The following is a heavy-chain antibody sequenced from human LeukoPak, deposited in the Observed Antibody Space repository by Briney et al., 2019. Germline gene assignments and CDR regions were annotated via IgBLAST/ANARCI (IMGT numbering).Heavy chain of an antibody. CDR2: IYYSGST. CDR1: GGSISSSSYY. Sequence: SETLSLTCTVSGGSISSSSYYWGWLRQPPGKGLDWIVSIYYSGSTYYNPSLKRRVTISVDTSKNQFSLKLSPVTAADTAVYYCARDGAARNFDYWGQGTLVTVSS. CDR3: ARDGAARNFDY. D-gene: IGHD6-6*01. V-gene: IGHV4-39*07. J-gene: IGHJ4*02.